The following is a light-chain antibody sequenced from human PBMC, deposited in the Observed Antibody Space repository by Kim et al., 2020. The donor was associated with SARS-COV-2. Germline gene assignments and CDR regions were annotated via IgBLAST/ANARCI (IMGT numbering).Light chain of an antibody. Sequence: EIVMTQSPATLSVSPGERVILSCRASQDIRNNLAWYQQKPGQAPRLLMHGASIRANGIPARFSGSGSWTEFTLTISSLQSEDFAGYYCQLYDIWRQLTFGGGTKVDIK. CDR2: GAS. J-gene: IGKJ4*01. CDR1: QDIRNN. V-gene: IGKV3-15*01. CDR3: QLYDIWRQLT.